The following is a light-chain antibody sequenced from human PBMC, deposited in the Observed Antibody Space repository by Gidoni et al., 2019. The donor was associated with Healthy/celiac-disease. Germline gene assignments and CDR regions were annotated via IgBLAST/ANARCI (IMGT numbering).Light chain of an antibody. CDR1: QSISSY. CDR3: QQSYSTPPMYR. Sequence: DIQMTQSPSSLSASVGDRVTITCRASQSISSYLNWYQQKPGKAPKLLIYAASSLQSGVPSRFSGSGSGTDFTLTISSLQPEDFATYYCQQSYSTPPMYRFGQWTKLEIK. V-gene: IGKV1-39*01. J-gene: IGKJ2*03. CDR2: AAS.